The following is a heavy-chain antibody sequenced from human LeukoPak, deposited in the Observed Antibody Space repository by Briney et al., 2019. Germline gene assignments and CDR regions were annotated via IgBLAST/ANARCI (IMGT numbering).Heavy chain of an antibody. D-gene: IGHD3-22*01. Sequence: GASVKVSCKASGYSFSGYYMHWVRQAPGQGLEWMGIINPIGGSTSYAQKFQGRVTMTRDTSTSTVYMELNSLRSEDTAVYYCARDLAYYDSSPRPGGYWGQGTLVTVSS. CDR1: GYSFSGYY. V-gene: IGHV1-46*01. J-gene: IGHJ4*02. CDR2: INPIGGST. CDR3: ARDLAYYDSSPRPGGY.